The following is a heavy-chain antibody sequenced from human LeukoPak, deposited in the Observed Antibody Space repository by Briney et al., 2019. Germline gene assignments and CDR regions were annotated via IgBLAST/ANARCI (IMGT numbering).Heavy chain of an antibody. Sequence: PGGSLRLSFGASGLTLSSYWMAWVRQAPGKGLGWVSPINREGSSISYADSVKGRFTISRDHAKNTLYLQMNSLRADDTAVYYCARGASGVVVTAYWCVMDVWGKGATVTVSS. CDR3: ARGASGVVVTAYWCVMDV. D-gene: IGHD2-21*02. V-gene: IGHV3-74*01. J-gene: IGHJ6*04. CDR2: INREGSSI. CDR1: GLTLSSYW.